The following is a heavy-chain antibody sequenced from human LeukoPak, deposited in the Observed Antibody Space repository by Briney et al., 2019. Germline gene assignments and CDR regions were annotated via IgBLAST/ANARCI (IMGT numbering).Heavy chain of an antibody. CDR3: ARDLRPNWFDP. CDR1: GFTFTSNT. J-gene: IGHJ5*02. V-gene: IGHV3-23*01. D-gene: IGHD4-17*01. Sequence: GGSLRLSCEASGFTFTSNTMNWVRQAPGKGLEWVSGITGSGGATYYAKSVEGRFTISRDSSKNTLYLQMDSLRAEDTAVYYCARDLRPNWFDPWGQGTLVTVSS. CDR2: ITGSGGAT.